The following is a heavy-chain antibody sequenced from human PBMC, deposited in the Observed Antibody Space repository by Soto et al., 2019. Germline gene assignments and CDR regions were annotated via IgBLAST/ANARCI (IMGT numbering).Heavy chain of an antibody. CDR2: ISTYDDNT. CDR1: GYTFTSYG. J-gene: IGHJ4*02. D-gene: IGHD4-17*01. CDR3: ARDVYGKFDY. Sequence: ASVKVSCKASGYTFTSYGISWVRQAPGQGLEWMGWISTYDDNTNYAKRLQGRVTMTTDTSTRTAYMELRSLRSDDTAVYYCARDVYGKFDYWGQGTLVTVPS. V-gene: IGHV1-18*01.